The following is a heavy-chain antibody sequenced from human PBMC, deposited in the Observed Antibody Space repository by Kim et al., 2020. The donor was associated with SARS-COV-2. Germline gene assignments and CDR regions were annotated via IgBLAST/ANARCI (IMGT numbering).Heavy chain of an antibody. J-gene: IGHJ3*02. V-gene: IGHV3-30*04. D-gene: IGHD2-15*01. CDR2: ISYDGSNK. CDR3: ARDRRAYCSGGSCFDAFDI. Sequence: GGSLRLSCAASGFTFSSYAMHWVRQAPGKGLEWVAVISYDGSNKYYADSVKGRFTISRDNSKNTLYLQMNSLRAEDTAVYYCARDRRAYCSGGSCFDAFDIWGQGTMVTVSS. CDR1: GFTFSSYA.